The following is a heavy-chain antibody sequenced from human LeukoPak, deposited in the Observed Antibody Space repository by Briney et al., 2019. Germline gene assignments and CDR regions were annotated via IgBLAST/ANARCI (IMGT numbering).Heavy chain of an antibody. CDR1: GDSVSSNSVA. CDR3: ARGDLKPGFDH. J-gene: IGHJ5*02. V-gene: IGHV6-1*01. Sequence: SQTLSLTCAISGDSVSSNSVAWNWIRQSPSRGLEWLGRTYYTSKWSSDYAVSVKSRITITPDTSKNQFSLQLASVSPEDTAVYYCARGDLKPGFDHWGQGSLVTVSS. CDR2: TYYTSKWSS.